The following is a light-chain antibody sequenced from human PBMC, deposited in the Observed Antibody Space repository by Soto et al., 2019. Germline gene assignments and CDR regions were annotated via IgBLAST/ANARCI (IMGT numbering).Light chain of an antibody. V-gene: IGKV3-20*01. Sequence: EIMLTQSPGTLSLSPGERANLSCRASQSVNSSFLAWDQQKTGQAPKLLNYGASNRATGIPDRFSGSGSGTDFTLTISRLEPEDFAMYLCQHYGTSLWTFGQGTKVDIK. CDR3: QHYGTSLWT. CDR1: QSVNSSF. J-gene: IGKJ1*01. CDR2: GAS.